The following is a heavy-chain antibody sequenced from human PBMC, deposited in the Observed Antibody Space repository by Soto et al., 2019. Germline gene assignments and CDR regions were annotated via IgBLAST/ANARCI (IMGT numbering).Heavy chain of an antibody. J-gene: IGHJ6*02. V-gene: IGHV3-23*01. Sequence: GGSLRLSCAASGFKFSSYAMSWVRQATGMGPEWVSTISASGGSTYYADSVTGRFTISRDNSKNSLYLQMNSLRAEDTAVYYCARDFPEYGLAYYYYGMDVWGQGTTVTVSS. CDR1: GFKFSSYA. D-gene: IGHD4-17*01. CDR2: ISASGGST. CDR3: ARDFPEYGLAYYYYGMDV.